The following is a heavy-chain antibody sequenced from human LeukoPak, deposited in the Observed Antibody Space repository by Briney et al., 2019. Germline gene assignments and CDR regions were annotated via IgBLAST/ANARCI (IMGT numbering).Heavy chain of an antibody. V-gene: IGHV4-59*01. CDR1: GGSISSYY. CDR2: IYYSGST. D-gene: IGHD2-15*01. J-gene: IGHJ6*02. Sequence: PSETLSLTCTVSGGSISSYYWSWIRQPPGKGLEWNGYIYYSGSTNYNPSLKSRVTISVDTSKNQFSLKLSSVTAADTAVYYCARVKCSGGNCLPHSWLYGMDVWGQGTTVTVSS. CDR3: ARVKCSGGNCLPHSWLYGMDV.